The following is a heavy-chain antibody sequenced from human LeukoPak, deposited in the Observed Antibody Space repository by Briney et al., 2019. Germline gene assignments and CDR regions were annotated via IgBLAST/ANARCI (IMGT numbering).Heavy chain of an antibody. CDR3: ARAPDIVVVPALFDH. CDR2: ISSSSSYI. CDR1: GFTFSSYS. D-gene: IGHD2-2*01. Sequence: GGSLRLSCAASGFTFSSYSMNWVRQAPGKGLEWVSSISSSSSYIYYADSVKGRFTISRDNAKNSLYLQMNSLRAEDTAVYYCARAPDIVVVPALFDHWGQGTLVTVSS. V-gene: IGHV3-21*01. J-gene: IGHJ4*02.